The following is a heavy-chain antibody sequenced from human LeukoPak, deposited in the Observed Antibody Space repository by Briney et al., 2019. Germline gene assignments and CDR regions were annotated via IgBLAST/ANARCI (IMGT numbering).Heavy chain of an antibody. Sequence: SETLSLTCAVYGESYSVYYWSWIRQPPGKGLEWIGEINHRGSTNYNPSLKSRVTISVDTSKNQFSLKLSSVTAADTALYYCARENIVVLPAATDYWGQGTLVTVSS. J-gene: IGHJ4*02. V-gene: IGHV4-34*01. D-gene: IGHD2-2*01. CDR2: INHRGST. CDR1: GESYSVYY. CDR3: ARENIVVLPAATDY.